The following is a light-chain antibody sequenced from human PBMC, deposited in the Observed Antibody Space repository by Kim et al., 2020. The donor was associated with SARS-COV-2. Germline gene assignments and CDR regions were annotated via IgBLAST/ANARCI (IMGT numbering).Light chain of an antibody. CDR3: LQDYTYPWA. V-gene: IGKV1-6*01. CDR2: AAS. CDR1: QGSGND. Sequence: ASIGDTVTITCRASQGSGNDLGWYQQKPGRAPKLLIYAASSLQIGVPSRFSGSGSGTDFTLTISSLQPEDFATYYCLQDYTYPWAFGQGTKVDIK. J-gene: IGKJ1*01.